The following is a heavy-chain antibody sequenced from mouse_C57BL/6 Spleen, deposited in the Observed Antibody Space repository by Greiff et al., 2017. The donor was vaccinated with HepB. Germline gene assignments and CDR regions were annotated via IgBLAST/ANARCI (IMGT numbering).Heavy chain of an antibody. CDR2: ISYDGSN. V-gene: IGHV3-6*01. J-gene: IGHJ4*01. Sequence: ESGPGLVKPSQSLSLTCSVTGYSITSGYYWNWIRQFPGNKLEWMGYISYDGSNNYNPSLKNRISITRDTSKNQFFLKLNSVTTEDTATYYCARDDYDGTYYYAMDYWGQGTSVTVSS. D-gene: IGHD2-4*01. CDR1: GYSITSGYY. CDR3: ARDDYDGTYYYAMDY.